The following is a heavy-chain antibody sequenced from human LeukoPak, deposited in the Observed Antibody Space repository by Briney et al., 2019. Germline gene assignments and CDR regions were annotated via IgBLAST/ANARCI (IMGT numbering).Heavy chain of an antibody. CDR2: INPSGGST. Sequence: ASVKVSCKASGYTFTSYYMHWVRQARGQGLEWMGIINPSGGSTSYAQKFEGRVTMTRDTSTSTVYMELSSLRSEDTAVYYCARDRASGYYDSTGYYFPYWGQGTLVTVSS. CDR3: ARDRASGYYDSTGYYFPY. CDR1: GYTFTSYY. J-gene: IGHJ4*02. D-gene: IGHD3-22*01. V-gene: IGHV1-46*01.